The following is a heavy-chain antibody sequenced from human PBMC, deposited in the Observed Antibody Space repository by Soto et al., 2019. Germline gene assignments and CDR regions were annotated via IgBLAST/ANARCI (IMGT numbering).Heavy chain of an antibody. CDR3: ARNYGNYGHYFDS. V-gene: IGHV4-61*01. D-gene: IGHD4-17*01. CDR2: IDKSGIT. CDR1: GCSVSSGSYY. Sequence: WETLSLTCTVSGCSVSSGSYYWSWLRQPPGKGLEWVGYIDKSGITYDNPSLKSRIAMSVDTSQNQFSLKLRSVTAADTAVYYCARNYGNYGHYFDSWGQGTLVTVSS. J-gene: IGHJ4*02.